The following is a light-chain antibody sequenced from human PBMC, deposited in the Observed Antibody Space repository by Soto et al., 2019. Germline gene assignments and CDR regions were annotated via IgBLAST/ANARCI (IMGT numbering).Light chain of an antibody. CDR2: RAS. CDR1: HCVYSN. CDR3: QQYHNLWT. Sequence: EIVMTQSPATLSVSPGERATLSCTASHCVYSNVAWFQQRPGQAPRLLIYRASTRATGTPARFSGSGSGTEFTLTITSLQSEDFALYYCQQYHNLWTFGHGTEVEIK. J-gene: IGKJ1*01. V-gene: IGKV3-15*01.